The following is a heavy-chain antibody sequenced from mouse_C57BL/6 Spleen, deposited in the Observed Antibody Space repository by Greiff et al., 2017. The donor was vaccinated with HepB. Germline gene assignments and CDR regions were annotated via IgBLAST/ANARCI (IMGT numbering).Heavy chain of an antibody. D-gene: IGHD4-1*01. CDR3: ARELTGTDWYFDV. CDR1: GYSITSGYY. Sequence: DVKLQESGPGLVKPSQSLSLTCSVTGYSITSGYYWNWIRQFPGNKLEWMGYISYDGSNNYNPSLKNRISITRDTSKNQFFLKLNSVTTEDTATYYCARELTGTDWYFDVWGTGTTVTVSS. CDR2: ISYDGSN. V-gene: IGHV3-6*01. J-gene: IGHJ1*03.